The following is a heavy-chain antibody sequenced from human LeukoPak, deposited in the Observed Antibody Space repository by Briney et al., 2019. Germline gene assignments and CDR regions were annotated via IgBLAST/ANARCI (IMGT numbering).Heavy chain of an antibody. Sequence: PSETLSLTCTVSGGSISSYYWSWIRQPPGKGLEWIGYIYYSGSTNYNPSLKSRVTISVDTSKNQFSLKLSSVTAADTAVYYCARADGSGWRHPLIDYWGQGTLVTVYS. D-gene: IGHD6-19*01. CDR1: GGSISSYY. V-gene: IGHV4-59*01. J-gene: IGHJ4*02. CDR2: IYYSGST. CDR3: ARADGSGWRHPLIDY.